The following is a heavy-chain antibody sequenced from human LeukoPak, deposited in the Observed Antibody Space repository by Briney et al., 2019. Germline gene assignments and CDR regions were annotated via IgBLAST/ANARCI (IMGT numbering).Heavy chain of an antibody. Sequence: SETLSLTCTVSGGSISSSSYYWGWIRQPPGTGLEWIGSIYYSGSTYYNPSLKSRVTISVETSKNQFSLKLSSVTAADTAVYYCARENYYDSSGYYYYYYYMDVWGKGTTVTVSS. CDR2: IYYSGST. V-gene: IGHV4-39*07. CDR1: GGSISSSSYY. CDR3: ARENYYDSSGYYYYYYYMDV. J-gene: IGHJ6*03. D-gene: IGHD3-22*01.